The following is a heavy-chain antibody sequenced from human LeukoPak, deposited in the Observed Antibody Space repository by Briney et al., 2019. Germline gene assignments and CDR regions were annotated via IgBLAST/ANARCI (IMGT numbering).Heavy chain of an antibody. D-gene: IGHD2-2*01. J-gene: IGHJ3*02. V-gene: IGHV4-59*01. CDR3: ARAPIVVVPAAGAFDI. Sequence: PSETLSLTCTVSGGSISSYYWSWIRQPPGKGLEWIGYIYYSGSTNYNPSLKSRVTISVDTSKNQFSLKLSSVTAADTAVYYCARAPIVVVPAAGAFDIWGQGTMVTVSS. CDR2: IYYSGST. CDR1: GGSISSYY.